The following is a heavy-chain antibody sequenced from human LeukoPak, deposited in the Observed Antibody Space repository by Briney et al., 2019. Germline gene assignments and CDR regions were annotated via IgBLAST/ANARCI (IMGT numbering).Heavy chain of an antibody. V-gene: IGHV3-23*01. CDR1: GFTFSNYG. Sequence: GGSLRLSCAASGFTFSNYGMSWVRQAPGKGLEWVSAIGVSGGDTYYADSVKGRFTISRGSSKNTLYLQMNSLRAEDTAVYYCAKDSPILTIWGQGTMVTVSS. CDR2: IGVSGGDT. D-gene: IGHD3-3*01. J-gene: IGHJ3*02. CDR3: AKDSPILTI.